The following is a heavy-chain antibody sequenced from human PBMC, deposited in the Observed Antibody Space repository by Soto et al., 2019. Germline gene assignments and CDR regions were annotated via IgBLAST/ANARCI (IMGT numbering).Heavy chain of an antibody. D-gene: IGHD3-10*01. Sequence: PGESLKISCKGSGYSFTSYWISWVRQMPGKGLEWMGRIDPSDSYTNYSPSFQGHVTISADKSISTAYLQWSSLKASDTAMYYRARHVQLAGWFGELWVWGQGTLVTVSS. CDR3: ARHVQLAGWFGELWV. J-gene: IGHJ4*02. V-gene: IGHV5-10-1*01. CDR2: IDPSDSYT. CDR1: GYSFTSYW.